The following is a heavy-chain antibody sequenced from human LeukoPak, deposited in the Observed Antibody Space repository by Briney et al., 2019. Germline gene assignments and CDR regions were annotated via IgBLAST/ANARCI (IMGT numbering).Heavy chain of an antibody. V-gene: IGHV3-21*01. CDR2: ISSSSSYI. J-gene: IGHJ4*02. D-gene: IGHD3-3*01. Sequence: GGSLRLSCAASGFTFSSYSMNWVRQAPGKGLEWVSSISSSSSYIYYADSVKGRFTISRDNAKNSLYLQMNSLRAEDTAVYYCARDLTNPPYYDFWSGFDYWGQGTLVTVSS. CDR1: GFTFSSYS. CDR3: ARDLTNPPYYDFWSGFDY.